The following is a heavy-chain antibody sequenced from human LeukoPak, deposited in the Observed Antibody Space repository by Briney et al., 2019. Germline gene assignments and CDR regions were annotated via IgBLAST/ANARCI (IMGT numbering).Heavy chain of an antibody. Sequence: KPSETLSLTCTVSGGSISSSSYYWGWIRQPPGKGLEWIGSIYYSGSTYYNPSLKSRVTISVDTSKNQFSLKLSSVTAADTAVYCCASGYMASFDYWGQGTLVTVSS. CDR3: ASGYMASFDY. D-gene: IGHD5-24*01. CDR2: IYYSGST. CDR1: GGSISSSSYY. J-gene: IGHJ4*02. V-gene: IGHV4-39*07.